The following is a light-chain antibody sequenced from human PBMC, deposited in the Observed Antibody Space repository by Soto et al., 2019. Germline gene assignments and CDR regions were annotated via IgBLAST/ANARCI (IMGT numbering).Light chain of an antibody. Sequence: DIQMTQSPSSLSASVGDRVTITCRASQNIRRYLNWYQQKQGKAPKLLIYSTSSLQSGVPSRFRGSGSGADFTLTISSLQPEDFATYYCLQTSNIPFTFGGWTKVEN. V-gene: IGKV1-39*01. CDR3: LQTSNIPFT. CDR1: QNIRRY. CDR2: STS. J-gene: IGKJ4*01.